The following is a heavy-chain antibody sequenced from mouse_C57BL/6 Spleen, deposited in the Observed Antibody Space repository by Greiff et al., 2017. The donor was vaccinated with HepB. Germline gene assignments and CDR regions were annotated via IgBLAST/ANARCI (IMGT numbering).Heavy chain of an antibody. CDR2: INPSTGST. J-gene: IGHJ2*01. CDR3: ARGLYDYDGFDY. V-gene: IGHV1-42*01. Sequence: QLQQSGPELVKPGASVKISCKASGYSFTGYYMNWVKQSPEKSLEWIGEINPSTGSTTYNQKIKAKATLTVDKSSSTAYMQLKSLTSEDAAVYYCARGLYDYDGFDYWGQGTTLTVSS. D-gene: IGHD2-4*01. CDR1: GYSFTGYY.